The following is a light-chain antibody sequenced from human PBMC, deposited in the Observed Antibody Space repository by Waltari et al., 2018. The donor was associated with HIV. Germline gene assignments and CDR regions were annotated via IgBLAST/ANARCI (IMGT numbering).Light chain of an antibody. J-gene: IGLJ3*02. V-gene: IGLV1-51*02. Sequence: SVLTQPPSVSAAPGQKVTISCSGSSSNLGDNYLSWYQQVPGTAPKLLIYENTKRPSGIPDRFSASKSGTSATLGITGLQTGDEADYFCGTWDSSLSVAVFGGGTKLTVL. CDR3: GTWDSSLSVAV. CDR1: SSNLGDNY. CDR2: ENT.